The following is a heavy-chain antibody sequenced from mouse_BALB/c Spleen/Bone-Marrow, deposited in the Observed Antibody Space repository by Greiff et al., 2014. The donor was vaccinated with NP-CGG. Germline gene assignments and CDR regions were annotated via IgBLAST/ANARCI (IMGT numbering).Heavy chain of an antibody. CDR2: IDPASDYT. CDR1: GFNIKDTY. V-gene: IGHV14-3*02. D-gene: IGHD4-1*01. CDR3: ATLTGTFDY. J-gene: IGHJ2*01. Sequence: EVQLVESGAELVKPGASVKLSCTASGFNIKDTYMHWVKQRPEQGLEWIGRIDPASDYTQFDSKFQGKATITADTSSNTAYLQLSSLTSEDTAVYYCATLTGTFDYWGQGTTFTVSS.